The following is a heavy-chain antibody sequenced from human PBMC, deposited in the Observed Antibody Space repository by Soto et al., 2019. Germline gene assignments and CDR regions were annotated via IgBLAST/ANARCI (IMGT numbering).Heavy chain of an antibody. D-gene: IGHD3-9*01. V-gene: IGHV1-18*01. CDR1: GYTFTSYG. CDR3: ARDSGALRYFVWLYRPHYYCRDF. CDR2: ISAYNGNT. Sequence: QVQLVQSGAEVKKPGASVKVSCKASGYTFTSYGISWVRQAPGQGLEWMGWISAYNGNTNYAQKLQGRVTMTTDTSTSTAYIELRSRISDDTAGYYCARDSGALRYFVWLYRPHYYCRDFWGQGTTDTFSS. J-gene: IGHJ6*02.